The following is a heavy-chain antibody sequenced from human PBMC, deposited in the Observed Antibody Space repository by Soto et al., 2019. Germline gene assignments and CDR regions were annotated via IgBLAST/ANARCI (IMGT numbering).Heavy chain of an antibody. Sequence: PGGSLRLSCAASGFTFSSYGMHWVRQAPGKGLEWVAVISYDGSNKYYADSVKGRFTISRDNSKNTLYLQMNSLRAEDTAVYYCAKSHRDSSGYYSVDYWGQGTLVTVSS. CDR3: AKSHRDSSGYYSVDY. CDR2: ISYDGSNK. D-gene: IGHD3-22*01. J-gene: IGHJ4*02. CDR1: GFTFSSYG. V-gene: IGHV3-30*18.